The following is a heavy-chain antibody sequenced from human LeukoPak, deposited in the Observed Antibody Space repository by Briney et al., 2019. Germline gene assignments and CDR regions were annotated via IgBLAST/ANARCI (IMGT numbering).Heavy chain of an antibody. Sequence: PSETLSLTCTVSGDSITNGYYWGWIRPPPGKGLEWIGSIYQSGNTFYNPSLKSRVTMSVDTSKNQFSLRMNSLTAADTAVYYCARDPRGSGWVLDRWGQGTLVTVSS. CDR1: GDSITNGYY. J-gene: IGHJ5*02. CDR3: ARDPRGSGWVLDR. V-gene: IGHV4-38-2*02. CDR2: IYQSGNT. D-gene: IGHD6-19*01.